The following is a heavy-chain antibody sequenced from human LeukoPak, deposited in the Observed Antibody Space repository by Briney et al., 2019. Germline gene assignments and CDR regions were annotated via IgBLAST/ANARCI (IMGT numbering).Heavy chain of an antibody. CDR3: ARGLRVSYGMDV. CDR2: IYHSGGT. D-gene: IGHD3-10*01. Sequence: PSETLSLTCAVSGGSISSSNWWSWVRQPPGKGLEWIGEIYHSGGTNYNPSLKSRVTISVDTSKNQFSLKLSSATAADTAVYYCARGLRVSYGMDVWGQGTTVTVSS. CDR1: GGSISSSNW. V-gene: IGHV4-4*02. J-gene: IGHJ6*02.